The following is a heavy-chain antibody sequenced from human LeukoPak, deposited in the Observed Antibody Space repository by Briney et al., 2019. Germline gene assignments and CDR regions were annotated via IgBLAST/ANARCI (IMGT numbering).Heavy chain of an antibody. V-gene: IGHV3-30*04. CDR3: ARDVWLG. CDR2: ISYDGSNK. D-gene: IGHD6-19*01. J-gene: IGHJ4*02. Sequence: GGSLRLSCAASGFTFSSYAMHWVRQAPGKGLEWVAVISYDGSNKYYADSVKGRFTISRDNAKNSLYLQMNSLRAEDTAVYYCARDVWLGWGQGTLVTVSS. CDR1: GFTFSSYA.